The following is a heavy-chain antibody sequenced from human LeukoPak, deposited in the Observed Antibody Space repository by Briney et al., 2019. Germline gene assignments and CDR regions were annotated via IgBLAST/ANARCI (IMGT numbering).Heavy chain of an antibody. J-gene: IGHJ2*01. CDR1: GGSISSYY. CDR2: IYTSGST. CDR3: ARTTMIVDFDL. D-gene: IGHD3-22*01. V-gene: IGHV4-4*07. Sequence: SETLSLTRTVSGGSISSYYWSWIRQPAGKGLEWIGRIYTSGSTNYNPSLKSRVTMSVDTSKNQFSLKLCSVTAADTAVYYCARTTMIVDFDLWGRGTLVTVSS.